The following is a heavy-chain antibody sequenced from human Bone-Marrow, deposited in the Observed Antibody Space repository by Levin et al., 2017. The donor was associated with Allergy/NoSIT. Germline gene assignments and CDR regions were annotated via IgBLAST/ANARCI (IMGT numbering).Heavy chain of an antibody. CDR2: INHSGST. Sequence: KPSETLSLTCAVYGGSFSGYYWSWIRQPPGKGLEWIGEINHSGSTNYNPSLKSRVTISVDTSKNQFSLKLSSVTAADTAVYYCARGQYSSGWFWLRGWFDPWGQGTLVTVSS. D-gene: IGHD6-19*01. CDR3: ARGQYSSGWFWLRGWFDP. CDR1: GGSFSGYY. J-gene: IGHJ5*02. V-gene: IGHV4-34*01.